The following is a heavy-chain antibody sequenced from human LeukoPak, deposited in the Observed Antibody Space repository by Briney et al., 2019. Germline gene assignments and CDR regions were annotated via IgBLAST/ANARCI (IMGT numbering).Heavy chain of an antibody. CDR3: ARVTYCSSTSCCNWFDP. D-gene: IGHD2-2*01. J-gene: IGHJ5*02. CDR2: IYHSGST. Sequence: SETLSLTCAVSGYSISSGYYWGWIRQPPGKGLEWIGSIYHSGSTYYNPSLKSRVTISVDTSKNQFSLKLSSVTAADTAVYYCARVTYCSSTSCCNWFDPWGQGTLVTVSS. V-gene: IGHV4-38-2*01. CDR1: GYSISSGYY.